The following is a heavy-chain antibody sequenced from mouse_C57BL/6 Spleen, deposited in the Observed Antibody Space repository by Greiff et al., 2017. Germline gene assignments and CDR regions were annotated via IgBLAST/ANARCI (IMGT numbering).Heavy chain of an antibody. V-gene: IGHV1-64*01. D-gene: IGHD2-4*01. J-gene: IGHJ2*01. CDR3: ARSGGLRRDFDY. Sequence: QVQLQQPGAELVKPGASVKLSCKASGYTFTSYWMHWVKQRPGQGLEWIGMIHPNSGSTNYNEKFKSKATLTVDKSSSTAYMQLSSLTSEDSAVYYGARSGGLRRDFDYWGQGTTLTVSS. CDR1: GYTFTSYW. CDR2: IHPNSGST.